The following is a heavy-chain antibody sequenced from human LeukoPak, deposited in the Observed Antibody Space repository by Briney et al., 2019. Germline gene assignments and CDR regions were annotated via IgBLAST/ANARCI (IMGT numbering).Heavy chain of an antibody. D-gene: IGHD6-6*01. Sequence: GGSLRLSCAASGFTFSRYSMHWVRQAPGKGLEYVSAISNNGGSTYYAKSVKGRFTISRDNSKNTLYLQMGSLRAEDMAVYYCARTSVAAREADYWGQGTLVTVSS. CDR2: ISNNGGST. CDR1: GFTFSRYS. CDR3: ARTSVAAREADY. J-gene: IGHJ4*02. V-gene: IGHV3-64*01.